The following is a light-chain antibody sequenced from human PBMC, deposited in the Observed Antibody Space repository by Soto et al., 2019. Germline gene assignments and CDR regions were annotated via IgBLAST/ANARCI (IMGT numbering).Light chain of an antibody. Sequence: ALTPPPSASGTPGQRVTISCSGSSSNIGSNSVYWYQQLPGTAPKLLIFKNSQRPSGVPDRFSGSKSGTSASLAVSGLRSGDEADYYCAAWDDRLRGFLFGPGTKVTVL. CDR3: AAWDDRLRGFL. CDR1: SSNIGSNS. J-gene: IGLJ1*01. CDR2: KNS. V-gene: IGLV1-47*01.